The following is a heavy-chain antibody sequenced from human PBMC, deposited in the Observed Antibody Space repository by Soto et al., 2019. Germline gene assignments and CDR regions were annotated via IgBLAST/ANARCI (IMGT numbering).Heavy chain of an antibody. CDR2: ISPGSRYP. J-gene: IGHJ5*02. Sequence: PGGSLRLSCAGSGFTFGDSYMSWIRQAPGKGLEWLSYISPGSRYPAYADSVKGRFTISRDNAKRSLYLQMMSLTAEDTAIYYCVRGGGGVLFDPRGQGTMVTASS. CDR3: VRGGGGVLFDP. CDR1: GFTFGDSY. D-gene: IGHD2-15*01. V-gene: IGHV3-11*06.